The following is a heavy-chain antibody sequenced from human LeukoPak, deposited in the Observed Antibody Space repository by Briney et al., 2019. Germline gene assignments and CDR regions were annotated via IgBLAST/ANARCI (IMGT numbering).Heavy chain of an antibody. V-gene: IGHV1-2*02. J-gene: IGHJ4*02. D-gene: IGHD3-16*01. CDR1: GYTVTAYY. CDR2: INPNSGAT. CDR3: ARDNDSRDPPHFDY. Sequence: ASVKVSCKASGYTVTAYYIHWLRQAPGQGLEWRGWINPNSGATKYAQEFQDRVTVTRDTSVGTAYMELPGLRSEDTAVYYCARDNDSRDPPHFDYWGQGTLVTVSS.